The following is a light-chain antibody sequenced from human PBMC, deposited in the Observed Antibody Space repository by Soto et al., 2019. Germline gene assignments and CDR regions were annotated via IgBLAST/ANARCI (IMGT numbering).Light chain of an antibody. CDR3: QQYYSPPPA. CDR1: QSVLYSSNNKNY. Sequence: DIVMTQSPDSLAVSLGERATINCKSSQSVLYSSNNKNYLAWYQQKPGQPPKLLIYWASTRESGVPDRFSGSGSGIDFTLTISSLQAEDVAVYYCQQYYSPPPAFGQGTKLEI. J-gene: IGKJ2*01. CDR2: WAS. V-gene: IGKV4-1*01.